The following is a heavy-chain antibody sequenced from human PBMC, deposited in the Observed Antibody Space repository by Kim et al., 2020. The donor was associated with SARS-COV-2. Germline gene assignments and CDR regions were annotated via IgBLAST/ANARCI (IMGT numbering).Heavy chain of an antibody. Sequence: GGSLRLSCAASGFTFSSYEMNWVRQAPGKGLEWVSYISSSGSTIYYADSVKGRFTISRDNAKNSLYLQMISLRAEDTAVYYCAREWRARGLRSGMDVWGQGTTVTVSS. D-gene: IGHD3-10*01. CDR1: GFTFSSYE. V-gene: IGHV3-48*03. CDR2: ISSSGSTI. CDR3: AREWRARGLRSGMDV. J-gene: IGHJ6*02.